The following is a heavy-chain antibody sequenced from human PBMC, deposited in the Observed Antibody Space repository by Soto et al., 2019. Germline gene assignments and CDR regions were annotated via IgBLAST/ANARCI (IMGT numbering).Heavy chain of an antibody. V-gene: IGHV4-34*01. D-gene: IGHD3-3*01. J-gene: IGHJ5*02. CDR3: ERTRYDFWSCNWFDP. CDR2: INHSGST. Sequence: PSETLSLTCAVYGGSFSVYYWSWIRHAPGKGLEWIGEINHSGSTNDNPSLKSRVTISVDTSKNQISLKLSSVTAADTAVYYGERTRYDFWSCNWFDPWGQGTLVTVSS. CDR1: GGSFSVYY.